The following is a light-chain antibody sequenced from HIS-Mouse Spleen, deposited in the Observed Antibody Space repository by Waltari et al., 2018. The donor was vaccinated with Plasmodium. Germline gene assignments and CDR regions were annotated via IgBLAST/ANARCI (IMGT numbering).Light chain of an antibody. Sequence: SYELTQPPSVSVSPGQTARITCSGDALQNKYDYWYQQKSGQAPVLVIYEDSKRPSGIPERFSGSSSGTMATLTISGAQVEDEADYYCYSTDSSGNHRVFGGGTKLTVL. CDR2: EDS. CDR1: ALQNKY. J-gene: IGLJ3*02. V-gene: IGLV3-10*01. CDR3: YSTDSSGNHRV.